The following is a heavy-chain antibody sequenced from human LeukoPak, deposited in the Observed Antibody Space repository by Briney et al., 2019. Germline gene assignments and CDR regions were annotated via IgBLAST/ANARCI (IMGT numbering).Heavy chain of an antibody. CDR3: ARAARHYDFWSGYVFDY. Sequence: PSETLSLTCTVSGGSISSYYWSWIRQPAGKGLEWIGRIYTRGSTNYNPSLKSRVTMSVDTSKNQFSLKLSSVTAADTAVYYCARAARHYDFWSGYVFDYWGQGTLVTVSS. V-gene: IGHV4-4*07. CDR2: IYTRGST. D-gene: IGHD3-3*01. CDR1: GGSISSYY. J-gene: IGHJ4*02.